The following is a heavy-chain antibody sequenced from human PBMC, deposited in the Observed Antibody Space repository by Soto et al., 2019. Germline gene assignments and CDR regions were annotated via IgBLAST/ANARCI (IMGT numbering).Heavy chain of an antibody. CDR2: VSSSSVYI. Sequence: EVQLVESGGGLVKPGGSLRLSCAASGFTFSNYNMNWVRQAPGKGLEWVSSVSSSSVYIYYADSLKGRFTISRDNAKNSLYLQMNSLRVEDTAVYYCARDGPNDAFDIWGQGTMVTVSS. V-gene: IGHV3-21*01. CDR1: GFTFSNYN. CDR3: ARDGPNDAFDI. J-gene: IGHJ3*02. D-gene: IGHD7-27*01.